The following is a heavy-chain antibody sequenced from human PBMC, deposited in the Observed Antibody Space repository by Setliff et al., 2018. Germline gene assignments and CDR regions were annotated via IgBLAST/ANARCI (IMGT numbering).Heavy chain of an antibody. V-gene: IGHV4-39*07. CDR1: GGSISSSSYY. Sequence: PSETLSLTCTVSGGSISSSSYYWGWIRQPPGKGLEWIGSIYYRGSTYYNPSLKSRVTISVDTSKNQFSLKLSSVTAADTAVYYCARVLNWFDPWGEGTLVTVPQ. CDR3: ARVLNWFDP. CDR2: IYYRGST. D-gene: IGHD1-26*01. J-gene: IGHJ5*02.